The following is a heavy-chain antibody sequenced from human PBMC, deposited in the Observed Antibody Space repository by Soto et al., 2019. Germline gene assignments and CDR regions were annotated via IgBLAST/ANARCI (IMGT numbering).Heavy chain of an antibody. Sequence: PGGTLRLSCAASGFTFASYAMAWVRQAPGKGVEWVSGIDASGSRTYYADSVKGRFTISRDNSRNTLFLEMDNLRGEDTAIYYCAEDSEIPGLSAAGACLDSWGQGTLVTVYS. CDR1: GFTFASYA. CDR2: IDASGSRT. CDR3: AEDSEIPGLSAAGACLDS. V-gene: IGHV3-23*01. D-gene: IGHD6-13*01. J-gene: IGHJ4*02.